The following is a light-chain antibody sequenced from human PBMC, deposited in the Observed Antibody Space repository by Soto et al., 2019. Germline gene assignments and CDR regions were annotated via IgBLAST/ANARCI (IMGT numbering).Light chain of an antibody. CDR2: DDN. Sequence: QSVLTQPPSVSAAPGQKVTISCSGSGSNIGRNFVSWYQHLPGTAPKLLIYDDNKRPSGIPDRFSGSKSGTSATLGITGFQTGDEADYYCGSWDSSLSAYVFGNGTKVTAL. CDR3: GSWDSSLSAYV. J-gene: IGLJ1*01. V-gene: IGLV1-51*01. CDR1: GSNIGRNF.